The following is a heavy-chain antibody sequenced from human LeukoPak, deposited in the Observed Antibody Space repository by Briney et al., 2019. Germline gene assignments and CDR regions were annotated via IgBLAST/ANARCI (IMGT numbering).Heavy chain of an antibody. J-gene: IGHJ4*02. V-gene: IGHV1-8*01. CDR2: MNPNSGNT. D-gene: IGHD3-10*01. Sequence: ASVKVSCKASGYTFTSYDINWVRQATGQGLEWMGWMNPNSGNTGYAQKFQGRVTMTRNTSISTAYMELSSLRAEDTAVYYCAKDRYYGSGSYYHGIDYWGQGTLVTVSS. CDR3: AKDRYYGSGSYYHGIDY. CDR1: GYTFTSYD.